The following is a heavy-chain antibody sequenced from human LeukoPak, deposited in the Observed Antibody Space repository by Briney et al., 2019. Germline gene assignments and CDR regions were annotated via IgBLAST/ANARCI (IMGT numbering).Heavy chain of an antibody. V-gene: IGHV4-30-2*01. CDR1: GGSLNSVNYY. D-gene: IGHD1-26*01. CDR3: ARHNPVGATQGYYFDY. CDR2: IFHSGST. Sequence: SETLSLTCTVSGGSLNSVNYYWSWIRQPPGKGLEWIGYIFHSGSTYYNPSLKSRVTISVDTSKNQFSLKLSSVTAADTAVYYCARHNPVGATQGYYFDYWAREPWSPSPQ. J-gene: IGHJ4*02.